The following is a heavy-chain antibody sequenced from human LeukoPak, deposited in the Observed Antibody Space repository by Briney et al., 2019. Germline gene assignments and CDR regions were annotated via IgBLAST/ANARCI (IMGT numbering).Heavy chain of an antibody. D-gene: IGHD2-15*01. J-gene: IGHJ4*02. V-gene: IGHV3-7*01. CDR1: GSTFSSNW. CDR3: ARDRDCGDGGCYPHFDY. CDR2: IRQDGSDK. Sequence: GGSLRLPCAASGSTFSSNWMSWVRQAPGKGLEWVANIRQDGSDKYYMDSVKGRFTISRDNAKNSLSLQMNSLRVEDTAVYYCARDRDCGDGGCYPHFDYWGQGVRVTVSS.